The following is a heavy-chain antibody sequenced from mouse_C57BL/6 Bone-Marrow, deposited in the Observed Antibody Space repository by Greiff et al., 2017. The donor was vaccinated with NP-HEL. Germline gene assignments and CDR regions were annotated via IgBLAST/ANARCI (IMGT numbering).Heavy chain of an antibody. CDR3: TTDLLSH. V-gene: IGHV14-4*01. D-gene: IGHD2-1*01. J-gene: IGHJ3*01. CDR2: IDPENGDT. Sequence: EVQGVESGAELVRPGASVKLSCTASGFNIKDDYMHWVKQRPEQGLEWIGWIDPENGDTEYASKFQGKATITADTSSNTAYLQLSSLTSEDTAVYYCTTDLLSHWGQGTLVTVSA. CDR1: GFNIKDDY.